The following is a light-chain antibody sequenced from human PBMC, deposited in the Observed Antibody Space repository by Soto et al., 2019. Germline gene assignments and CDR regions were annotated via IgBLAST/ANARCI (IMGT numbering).Light chain of an antibody. J-gene: IGKJ4*01. V-gene: IGKV1-12*01. CDR3: QQANSLPLT. Sequence: DIPLARSPSSVSASVGDRVTITCRASQGISSWLAWYQQKPGKAPKLLIYDTSILQSGVPSRFSGSGAGTDFTLTISSLQPEDFATYYCQQANSLPLTFGGGTKVEIK. CDR2: DTS. CDR1: QGISSW.